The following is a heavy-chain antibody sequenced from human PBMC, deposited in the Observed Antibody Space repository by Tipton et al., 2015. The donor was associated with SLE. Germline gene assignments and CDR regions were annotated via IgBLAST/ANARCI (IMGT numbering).Heavy chain of an antibody. CDR2: IKQDGSEK. CDR3: AKGLEYFDF. Sequence: SLRLSCATSGFTFSAYGLHWVRQAPGKGLEWVANIKQDGSEKYYVDSVKGRFTISRDNAKNSLYLHMNSLRAEDTAVYYCAKGLEYFDFWGQGTLVTVSS. CDR1: GFTFSAYG. V-gene: IGHV3-7*03. D-gene: IGHD5-12*01. J-gene: IGHJ4*02.